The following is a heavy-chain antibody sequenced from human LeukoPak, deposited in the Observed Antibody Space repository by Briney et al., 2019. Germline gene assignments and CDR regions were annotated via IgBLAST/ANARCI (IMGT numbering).Heavy chain of an antibody. J-gene: IGHJ4*02. CDR2: IYYTGST. D-gene: IGHD2-15*01. V-gene: IGHV4-59*01. CDR1: GGSINSYY. CDR3: ARGGCSGGSCYSAVDY. Sequence: SETLSLTCTDTGGSINSYYWSWIRQPPGKGLEWIGYIYYTGSTKYNPSLESRVTISVDTSKNQFSVKLSSVTAADTAVYYCARGGCSGGSCYSAVDYWGQGTLVTVSS.